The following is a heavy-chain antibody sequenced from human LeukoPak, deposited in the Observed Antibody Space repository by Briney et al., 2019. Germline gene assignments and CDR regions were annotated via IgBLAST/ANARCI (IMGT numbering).Heavy chain of an antibody. CDR2: IHRSGSP. D-gene: IGHD1-14*01. Sequence: SETLSLTCTVSLDSTTSNFWSWVRHPPGKGLEWIGEIHRSGSPNYNPSLQSRVTISIYRSRNQIALELSSVTAADTAVYYYAREILGGFNPGAYWGQGTLGTVSS. V-gene: IGHV4-4*02. CDR1: LDSTTSNF. J-gene: IGHJ4*02. CDR3: AREILGGFNPGAY.